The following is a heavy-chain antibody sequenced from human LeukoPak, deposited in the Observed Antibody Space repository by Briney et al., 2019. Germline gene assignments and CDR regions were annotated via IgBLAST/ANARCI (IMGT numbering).Heavy chain of an antibody. CDR3: ATDSGSYKNWFDP. CDR2: IIPIFGTA. J-gene: IGHJ5*02. V-gene: IGHV1-69*13. D-gene: IGHD1-26*01. Sequence: ASVKVSCKASGGTFSSYAISWVRQAPGQGLEWMGVIIPIFGTANYAQKFQGRVTITADESTSTAYMELSGLRSEDTAVYYRATDSGSYKNWFDPWGQGTLVTVSS. CDR1: GGTFSSYA.